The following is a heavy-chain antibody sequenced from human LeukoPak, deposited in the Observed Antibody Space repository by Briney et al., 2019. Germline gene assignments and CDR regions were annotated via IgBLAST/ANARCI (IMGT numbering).Heavy chain of an antibody. J-gene: IGHJ3*02. V-gene: IGHV4-34*01. CDR3: ARAHPTYYDFWSGYYTDKGAFDI. D-gene: IGHD3-3*01. CDR1: GGYFSGYY. Sequence: SETLSHTCAVYGGYFSGYYWSWIRQPPGKGLEWIGEINHSGSTNYNPSLKSRVTISVDTSKNQFSLKLSSVAAADTAVYYCARAHPTYYDFWSGYYTDKGAFDIWGQGTMVTVSS. CDR2: INHSGST.